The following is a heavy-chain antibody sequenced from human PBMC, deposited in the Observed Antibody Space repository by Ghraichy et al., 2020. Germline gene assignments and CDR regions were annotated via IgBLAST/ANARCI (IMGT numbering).Heavy chain of an antibody. Sequence: WGSLRLSCAASGFTVSSNYMSWVRQAPGKGLEWVSVIYSGGSTYYADSVKGRFTISRDNSKNTLYLQMNSLRAADTAVYYCARERYSSGWFDYWGQGTLVTVSS. V-gene: IGHV3-53*01. CDR1: GFTVSSNY. CDR3: ARERYSSGWFDY. CDR2: IYSGGST. D-gene: IGHD6-19*01. J-gene: IGHJ4*02.